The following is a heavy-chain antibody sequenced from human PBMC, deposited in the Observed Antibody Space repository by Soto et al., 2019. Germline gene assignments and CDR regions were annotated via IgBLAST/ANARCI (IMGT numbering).Heavy chain of an antibody. V-gene: IGHV4-34*01. J-gene: IGHJ5*02. CDR3: ARGWRFDP. CDR1: GWSFSNYQ. CDR2: INHSGIT. D-gene: IGHD3-3*01. Sequence: XETLSLTCAVRGWSFSNYQWNWVRQTPGQGLEWIGEINHSGITNYNPSLKSRITMSVDTSKKEFSLKLTSVTAADTAVYYCARGWRFDPWGQGTLVTVSS.